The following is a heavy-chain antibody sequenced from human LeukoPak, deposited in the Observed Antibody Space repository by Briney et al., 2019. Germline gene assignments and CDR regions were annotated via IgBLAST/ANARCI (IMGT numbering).Heavy chain of an antibody. Sequence: SETLSLTCTVSGGSISSYYWSWIRQPPGKGLEWIGYIYYSGSSNYNPSLKSRVTISVDTSKNQFSLKLSSVTAADTAVYYCARVPRTYSSGWSHLINWYFDLWGRGTLVTVSS. V-gene: IGHV4-59*01. CDR3: ARVPRTYSSGWSHLINWYFDL. CDR2: IYYSGSS. CDR1: GGSISSYY. D-gene: IGHD6-19*01. J-gene: IGHJ2*01.